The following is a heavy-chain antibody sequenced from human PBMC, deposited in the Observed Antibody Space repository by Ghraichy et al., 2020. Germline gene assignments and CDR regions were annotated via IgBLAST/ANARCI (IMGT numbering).Heavy chain of an antibody. CDR2: INAGNGNT. J-gene: IGHJ4*02. V-gene: IGHV1-3*01. Sequence: ASVKVSCKASGYTFTAYTMHWERQAPGQRLEWMGWINAGNGNTKYSQKFQGRVTITRDTSASTAYMELISLRSEDTAVYYCARVVFSSSSPFDYWGQGTLVTVSS. CDR3: ARVVFSSSSPFDY. D-gene: IGHD6-6*01. CDR1: GYTFTAYT.